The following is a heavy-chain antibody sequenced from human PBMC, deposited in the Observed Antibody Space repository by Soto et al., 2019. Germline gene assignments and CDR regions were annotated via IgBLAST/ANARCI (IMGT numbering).Heavy chain of an antibody. V-gene: IGHV4-39*01. Sequence: SETLSLTCTVSGGSISSSSYYWGWIRQPPGKGLEWIGSIYYSGSTYYNPSLKSRVTISVDTSKNQFSLKLSSVTAADTAVYYSASDYGGTTAYYYYGMDVWGQGTTVTV. CDR3: ASDYGGTTAYYYYGMDV. CDR2: IYYSGST. D-gene: IGHD4-17*01. J-gene: IGHJ6*02. CDR1: GGSISSSSYY.